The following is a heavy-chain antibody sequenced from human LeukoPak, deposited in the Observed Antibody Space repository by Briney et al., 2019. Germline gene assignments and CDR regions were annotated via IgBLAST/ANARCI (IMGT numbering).Heavy chain of an antibody. D-gene: IGHD6-19*01. CDR2: INPSDGST. CDR1: GYTFTSYY. CDR3: ARVGDQWLATGFFDY. V-gene: IGHV1-46*01. J-gene: IGHJ4*02. Sequence: ASVKVSCKASGYTFTSYYMHWVRQAPGQGLEWMGIINPSDGSTSYAQKFQGRVTMTRDMSMSTVYMELSSLRSEDTAVYYCARVGDQWLATGFFDYWGQGTLVTVSS.